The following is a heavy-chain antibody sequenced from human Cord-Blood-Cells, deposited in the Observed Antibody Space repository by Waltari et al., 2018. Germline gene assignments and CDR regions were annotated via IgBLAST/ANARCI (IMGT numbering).Heavy chain of an antibody. CDR2: RNPNSVNA. D-gene: IGHD6-6*01. J-gene: IGHJ4*02. CDR1: GYTFTSYD. CDR3: AGVKGGSSSDY. V-gene: IGHV1-8*03. Sequence: QVQLVQSGAEVKKPGASVKVSCKASGYTFTSYDINWVRQATGQGLEWMGWRNPNSVNAGDAQEFQGVVTITRNTFISTAYMELSSLRSEDTAVYYCAGVKGGSSSDYWGQGTLVTVSS.